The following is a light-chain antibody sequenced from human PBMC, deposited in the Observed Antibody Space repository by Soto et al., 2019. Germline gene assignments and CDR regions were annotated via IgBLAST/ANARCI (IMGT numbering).Light chain of an antibody. J-gene: IGLJ1*01. CDR3: SSYAGTNNRYV. V-gene: IGLV2-8*01. Sequence: HSALTQPPSASGSPGQSVTISCTGTGSDLGGYNFVSWYQQHPGKVPKLIIYEVNKRPSGVPDRFSGSKSGNTASLTVSGLQADDEADYYCSSYAGTNNRYVFGTGTKLTVL. CDR1: GSDLGGYNF. CDR2: EVN.